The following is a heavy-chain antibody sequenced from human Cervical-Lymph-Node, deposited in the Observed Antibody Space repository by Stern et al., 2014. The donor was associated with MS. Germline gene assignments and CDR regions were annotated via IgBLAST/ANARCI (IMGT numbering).Heavy chain of an antibody. J-gene: IGHJ5*02. CDR1: GFSLSNARMG. CDR2: TFSDDEK. CDR3: ARICSSSSWYRYNWFDP. V-gene: IGHV2-26*01. Sequence: QVTLRESGPVLVKPTETLTLTCTVSGFSLSNARMGVSWIRQPPGKALEWLAHTFSDDEKSYSTSLKSRLTIAKEPSKSQVVLTMTNMDPVDTATYYCARICSSSSWYRYNWFDPWGQGTLVTVSS. D-gene: IGHD6-13*01.